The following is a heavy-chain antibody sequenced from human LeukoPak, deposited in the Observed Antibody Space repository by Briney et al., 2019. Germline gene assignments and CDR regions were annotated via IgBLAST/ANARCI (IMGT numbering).Heavy chain of an antibody. V-gene: IGHV4-59*01. J-gene: IGHJ3*02. Sequence: PSETLSLTCTVSGGSISSYYWSWIRQPPGKGLEWVGYIYYSGSTNYNPSLKSRVTISVDTSKNQFSLKLSSVTAEDTAVYYCAREYRGYSYVGASYIWGQGTMVTVSS. D-gene: IGHD5-18*01. CDR2: IYYSGST. CDR1: GGSISSYY. CDR3: AREYRGYSYVGASYI.